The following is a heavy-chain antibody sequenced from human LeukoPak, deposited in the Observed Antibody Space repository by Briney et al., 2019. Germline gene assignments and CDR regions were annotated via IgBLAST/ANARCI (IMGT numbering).Heavy chain of an antibody. CDR2: IIPILGIA. V-gene: IGHV1-69*04. Sequence: SVKVSCKASGGTFSSYAISWVRQAPGQGLEWMGRIIPILGIANYAQKFQGRVTITADESTSTAYMELSSLRSEDTAVYYCGLAAIGAFDIWGQGTMVTVSS. CDR1: GGTFSSYA. J-gene: IGHJ3*02. CDR3: GLAAIGAFDI. D-gene: IGHD2-15*01.